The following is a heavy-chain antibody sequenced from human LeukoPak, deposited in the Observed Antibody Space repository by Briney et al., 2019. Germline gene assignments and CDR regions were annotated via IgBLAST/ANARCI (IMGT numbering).Heavy chain of an antibody. CDR2: IYVGGRT. Sequence: GESLKISCAASGFAVSSNDMSWVRQAPGKGLKWFSTIYVGGRTYYADSVKGRFTISRDNSKNTLYLQMNSLRAEDTAVYYCAKYCSGGNCYSGLYWGQGTLVTVSS. D-gene: IGHD2-15*01. J-gene: IGHJ4*02. CDR1: GFAVSSND. CDR3: AKYCSGGNCYSGLY. V-gene: IGHV3-53*01.